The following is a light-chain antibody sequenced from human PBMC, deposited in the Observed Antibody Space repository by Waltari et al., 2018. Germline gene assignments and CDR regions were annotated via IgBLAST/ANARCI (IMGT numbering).Light chain of an antibody. J-gene: IGLJ3*02. Sequence: QLVLTQSPSASASLGASVKLTCTLSSGHSSNVVVWHQQRPEKGPRNLMKVNRDGSHGKGADIPDRFSGSRYGAERYLTISNRQSEDEADYYCQTGGHGTWVFGGGTKLTVL. CDR2: VNRDGSH. V-gene: IGLV4-69*01. CDR1: SGHSSNV. CDR3: QTGGHGTWV.